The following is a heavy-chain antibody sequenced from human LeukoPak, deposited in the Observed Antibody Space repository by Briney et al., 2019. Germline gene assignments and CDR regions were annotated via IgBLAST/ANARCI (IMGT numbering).Heavy chain of an antibody. Sequence: PSETLSLTCTVSGDSISSYYWSWIRQPAGKGLEWIGRIYTSGSANYNPYTSVTTKYSPSLKSRVTMSVDTSKNQFSLKLSSVSAADTAVYYCARVVRGLSPGAYYFDYWGQGILVTVSS. V-gene: IGHV4-4*07. D-gene: IGHD3-10*01. CDR2: IYTSGSA. CDR3: ARVVRGLSPGAYYFDY. J-gene: IGHJ4*02. CDR1: GDSISSYY.